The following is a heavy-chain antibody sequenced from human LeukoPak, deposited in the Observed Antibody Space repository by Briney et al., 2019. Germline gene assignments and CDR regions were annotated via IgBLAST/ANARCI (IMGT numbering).Heavy chain of an antibody. J-gene: IGHJ4*02. CDR2: IYYNGRA. CDR1: GGSISSYY. Sequence: SETLSLTCTVSGGSISSYYWAWXXQPPGKXXEWIGYIYYNGRATYXPSLKSRVTIXXDTSKNQFSLKLSSVTAADTAVYYCARRSSESFDFWGQGTLVTVSS. CDR3: ARRSSESFDF. D-gene: IGHD3-22*01. V-gene: IGHV4-59*08.